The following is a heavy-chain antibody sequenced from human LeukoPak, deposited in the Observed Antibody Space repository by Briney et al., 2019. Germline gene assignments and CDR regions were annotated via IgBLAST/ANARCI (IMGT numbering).Heavy chain of an antibody. V-gene: IGHV1-18*01. D-gene: IGHD3-10*01. Sequence: ASVKVSCKASGYTFTSYGISWVRQAPGQGLEWMGWISAYNGNTNYAQKLQGRVTMTTDTSTSTAYMELRSLRSDDTAVYYCAREGPLVRGVIIRSDYWGQGTLVTVSS. CDR1: GYTFTSYG. CDR2: ISAYNGNT. J-gene: IGHJ4*02. CDR3: AREGPLVRGVIIRSDY.